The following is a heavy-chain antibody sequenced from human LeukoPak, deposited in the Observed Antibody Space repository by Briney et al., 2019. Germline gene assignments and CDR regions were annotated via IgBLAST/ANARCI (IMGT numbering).Heavy chain of an antibody. CDR1: GFTFNNYA. Sequence: GGSLRLSCAASGFTFNNYAMYWVRQAPGKGLEWVALISYDGTNKYYADSVRGRLTISRDNSKSTLYVQMNSLRAEDTAVYYCARDYSSGSYPRIYFDYWGQGTLVTVSS. CDR2: ISYDGTNK. V-gene: IGHV3-30*01. CDR3: ARDYSSGSYPRIYFDY. D-gene: IGHD3-10*01. J-gene: IGHJ4*02.